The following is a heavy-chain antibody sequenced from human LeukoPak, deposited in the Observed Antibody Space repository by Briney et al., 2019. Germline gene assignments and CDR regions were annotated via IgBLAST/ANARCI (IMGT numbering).Heavy chain of an antibody. CDR1: GFTFGNAW. Sequence: GGSLRLSCAASGFTFGNAWMSWVRQAPGKGLEWVGRIKSKTDGGTTDYAAPVKGRFTISRDDSKNTLYLQMNSLKTEDTAVYYCARDLRTRRYYYDSSGYYYPDYWGQGTLVTVSS. CDR3: ARDLRTRRYYYDSSGYYYPDY. J-gene: IGHJ4*02. CDR2: IKSKTDGGTT. V-gene: IGHV3-15*01. D-gene: IGHD3-22*01.